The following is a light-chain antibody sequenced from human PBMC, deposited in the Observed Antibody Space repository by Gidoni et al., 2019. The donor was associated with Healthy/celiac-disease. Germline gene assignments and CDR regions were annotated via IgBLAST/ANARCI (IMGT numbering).Light chain of an antibody. V-gene: IGLV2-14*01. CDR1: SSDVGGYNY. CDR2: DVS. J-gene: IGLJ3*02. Sequence: QSALPQPASVSGSPGQSLTISCTGTSSDVGGYNYVSWYQQHQGKAPKLMIYDVSNRPSGVSNRFSGSKSGNTASLTISGLQAEDEADYYCSSYTSSSTPWVFGGGTKLTVL. CDR3: SSYTSSSTPWV.